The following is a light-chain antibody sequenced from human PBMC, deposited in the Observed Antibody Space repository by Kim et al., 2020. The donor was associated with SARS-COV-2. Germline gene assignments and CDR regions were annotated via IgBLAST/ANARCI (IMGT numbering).Light chain of an antibody. V-gene: IGKV3-15*01. Sequence: EIVMTQSPGTLSVSPGDRATLSCRASQYVSSKLAWYQHKPGQVPRLLIYGASTRATGIPARFSGSGSGTEFTLTISSLQSEDFAVYYCQQYSNWRTFGQGTKVDIK. CDR2: GAS. CDR1: QYVSSK. J-gene: IGKJ1*01. CDR3: QQYSNWRT.